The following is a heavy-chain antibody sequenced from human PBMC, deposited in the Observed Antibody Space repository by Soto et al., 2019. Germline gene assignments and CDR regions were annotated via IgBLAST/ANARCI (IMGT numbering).Heavy chain of an antibody. Sequence: GASVKVSCKASGYTFTSYGISWVRQAPGQGLEWMGWISAYNGNTNYAQKLQGRVTMTTDTSTSTAYMELGSLRSDDTAVYYCARSRPLRFLEWLPHYYMDVWGKGTTVTVSS. CDR2: ISAYNGNT. V-gene: IGHV1-18*01. D-gene: IGHD3-3*01. J-gene: IGHJ6*03. CDR3: ARSRPLRFLEWLPHYYMDV. CDR1: GYTFTSYG.